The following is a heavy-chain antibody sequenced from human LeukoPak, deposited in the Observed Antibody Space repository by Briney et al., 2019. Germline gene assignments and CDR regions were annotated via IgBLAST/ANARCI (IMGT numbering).Heavy chain of an antibody. CDR1: GFTVSSNY. CDR3: ARDFNPWVDIAVAGSDAFDI. D-gene: IGHD6-19*01. Sequence: GGSLRLSCAASGFTVSSNYMSWIRQAPGKGLEWVSSISSSSSYIYYADSVKGRFTISRDNAKNSLYLQMNSLRAEDTAVYYCARDFNPWVDIAVAGSDAFDIWGQGTMVTVSS. V-gene: IGHV3-21*01. J-gene: IGHJ3*02. CDR2: ISSSSSYI.